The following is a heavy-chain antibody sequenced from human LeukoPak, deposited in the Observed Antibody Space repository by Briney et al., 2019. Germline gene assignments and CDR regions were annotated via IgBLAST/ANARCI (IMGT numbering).Heavy chain of an antibody. CDR1: GCSITSPKAY. J-gene: IGHJ6*02. V-gene: IGHV4-39*02. Sequence: SETLSLTCTISGCSITSPKAYLGWIRQSPGTRLDWLWSIQYSGNTYYNPSLNSRVSMFVATSKNHFSLKVTSVTAADIFFFKQKTAYEFLTGYYRDTYYYYGMDVWGQGTTVTVSS. CDR3: KTAYEFLTGYYRDTYYYYGMDV. CDR2: IQYSGNT. D-gene: IGHD3-9*01.